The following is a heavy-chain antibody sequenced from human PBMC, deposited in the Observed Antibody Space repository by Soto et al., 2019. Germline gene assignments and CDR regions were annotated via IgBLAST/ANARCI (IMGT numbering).Heavy chain of an antibody. Sequence: ASGEVGGKASGGTFSSYTISWVRQAPGQRLEWMGWINAGNGNTKYSQKFQGRVTITRDTSASTAYMELSSLRSEDTAVYYCARSIVVVTSFDYWGQ. J-gene: IGHJ4*01. D-gene: IGHD3-22*01. CDR2: INAGNGNT. CDR1: GGTFSSYT. CDR3: ARSIVVVTSFDY. V-gene: IGHV1-3*01.